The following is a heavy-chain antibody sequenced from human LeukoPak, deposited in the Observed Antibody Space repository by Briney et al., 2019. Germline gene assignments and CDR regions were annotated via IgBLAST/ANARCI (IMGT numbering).Heavy chain of an antibody. J-gene: IGHJ4*02. V-gene: IGHV4-61*09. Sequence: LSLLCTVWSRPLSSGHYLGPWIPQPGAKGVESFVHICKNGIPNHNPSLMSRVTISVDTSKNQFSLKLSSVTAADTAVYYCASEVSSGWYEIDYWGQGTLVAVSS. CDR1: SRPLSSGHYL. CDR2: ICKNGIP. D-gene: IGHD6-19*01. CDR3: ASEVSSGWYEIDY.